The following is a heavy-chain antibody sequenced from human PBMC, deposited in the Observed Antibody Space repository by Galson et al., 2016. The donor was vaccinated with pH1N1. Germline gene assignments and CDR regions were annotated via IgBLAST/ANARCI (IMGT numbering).Heavy chain of an antibody. Sequence: SVKVSCKASGYTFNIYGISWVRQAPGQGLEWMGWISPYNGNTNYAQKFQGRVSMTTDTSSSIVYMELRSLRPDDTAVYFCARARGHAAMDPFDFWGQGTLVTVSS. V-gene: IGHV1-18*01. CDR1: GYTFNIYG. CDR2: ISPYNGNT. CDR3: ARARGHAAMDPFDF. J-gene: IGHJ4*02. D-gene: IGHD5-18*01.